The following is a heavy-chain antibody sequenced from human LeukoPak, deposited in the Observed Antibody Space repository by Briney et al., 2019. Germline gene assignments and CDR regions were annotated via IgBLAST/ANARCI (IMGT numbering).Heavy chain of an antibody. CDR3: ARLSYYYDSSGYYRPAFDY. CDR2: IYYSGST. Sequence: SETLSLTCTVSGGSISGSSYYWGWIRQPPGKGLEWIGSIYYSGSTYYNPSLKSRVTISVDTSKNQFSLKLSSVTAADTAVYYCARLSYYYDSSGYYRPAFDYWGQGTLVTVSS. CDR1: GGSISGSSYY. V-gene: IGHV4-39*01. D-gene: IGHD3-22*01. J-gene: IGHJ4*02.